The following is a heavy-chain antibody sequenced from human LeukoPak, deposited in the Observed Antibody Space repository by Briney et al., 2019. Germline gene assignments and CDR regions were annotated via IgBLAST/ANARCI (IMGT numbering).Heavy chain of an antibody. J-gene: IGHJ6*02. CDR3: ARGQPPSYYDMDV. D-gene: IGHD6-13*01. CDR1: GFTFSSYG. CDR2: IWSDGSSK. Sequence: PGRSLRLSCAASGFTFSSYGMHWVRQAPGKGLEWVAVIWSDGSSKHYADSVKGRFTISRDNSNNTLYLQMNSLRAEDTAVYYCARGQPPSYYDMDVWGQGTTVSVSS. V-gene: IGHV3-33*01.